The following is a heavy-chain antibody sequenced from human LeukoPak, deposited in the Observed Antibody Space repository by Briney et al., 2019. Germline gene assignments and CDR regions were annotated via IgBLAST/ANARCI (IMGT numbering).Heavy chain of an antibody. J-gene: IGHJ4*02. CDR3: AKRGRLRFLEWLSFDY. CDR1: GFTFSSYA. D-gene: IGHD3-3*01. V-gene: IGHV3-23*01. Sequence: PGGSLRLSCAASGFTFSSYAMSWVRQAPGKGLEWVSAISGSGGSTYYADSVKGRFTISRDNSKNTLYLQMNSLRAEDTAVYYCAKRGRLRFLEWLSFDYWGQGTLVTVSS. CDR2: ISGSGGST.